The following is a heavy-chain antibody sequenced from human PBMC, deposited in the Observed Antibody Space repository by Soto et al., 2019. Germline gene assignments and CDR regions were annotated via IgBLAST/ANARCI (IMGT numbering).Heavy chain of an antibody. CDR1: GGSISGGVHS. J-gene: IGHJ4*02. V-gene: IGHV4-30-4*01. CDR3: ARLDILPAPGASDY. D-gene: IGHD3-9*01. Sequence: TLSLTCTVSGGSISGGVHSWSWIRQPPGKGLEWIGHIFDSGSTYYNPSLKSRLTISVDTSKNQFSLRLSSVTAADTAVYYCARLDILPAPGASDYRCQAALLTLS. CDR2: IFDSGST.